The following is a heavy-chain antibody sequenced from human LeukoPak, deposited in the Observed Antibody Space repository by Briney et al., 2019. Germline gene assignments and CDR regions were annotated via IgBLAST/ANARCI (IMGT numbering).Heavy chain of an antibody. CDR3: ARDYRDVLLWFGELSK. Sequence: GASVKVSCKASGYPFITYGINWVRQAPGQGLEWMGWISAYNGNTNYAQKLQGRVTMTTDTSTSTAYMELRSLRSDDTAVYYCARDYRDVLLWFGELSKWGQGTLVTVSS. D-gene: IGHD3-10*01. V-gene: IGHV1-18*01. CDR2: ISAYNGNT. CDR1: GYPFITYG. J-gene: IGHJ4*02.